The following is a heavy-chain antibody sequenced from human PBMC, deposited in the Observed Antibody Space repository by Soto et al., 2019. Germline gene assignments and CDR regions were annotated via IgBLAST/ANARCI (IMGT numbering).Heavy chain of an antibody. V-gene: IGHV3-11*05. D-gene: IGHD4-17*01. Sequence: QVKLVESGGGLVKPGGSLRLSCAASGFTFSDYYMSWIRQAPGKGLEWVSYISSSSSYTNYADSVKGRFTISRDNAKNSLYLQMNSLRAEDTAVYYCARGGVKTEAVTTFGYWGQGTLVTVSS. CDR3: ARGGVKTEAVTTFGY. CDR2: ISSSSSYT. J-gene: IGHJ4*02. CDR1: GFTFSDYY.